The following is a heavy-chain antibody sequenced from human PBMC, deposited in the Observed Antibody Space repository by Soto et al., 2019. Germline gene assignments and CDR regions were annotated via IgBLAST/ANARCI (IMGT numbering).Heavy chain of an antibody. CDR2: IWYDGSNK. CDR3: ASSNTTMIVDLGIDV. CDR1: GFTFRNHG. Sequence: QVQLVESGGGVVQPGRSLRLSCAASGFTFRNHGIHWVRQAPDKGLEWVAVIWYDGSNKYYTDSVTGRFTISRDNSKKTVYLRKDSLTAEDTAVYYCASSNTTMIVDLGIDVWGHGTAVTVSS. V-gene: IGHV3-33*01. D-gene: IGHD3-22*01. J-gene: IGHJ6*02.